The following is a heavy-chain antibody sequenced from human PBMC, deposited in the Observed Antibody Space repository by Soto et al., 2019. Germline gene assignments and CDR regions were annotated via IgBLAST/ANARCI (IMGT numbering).Heavy chain of an antibody. CDR2: IWYDGSNK. D-gene: IGHD2-15*01. J-gene: IGHJ6*02. CDR1: GFTFSSYG. CDR3: AKDEVLVEVVARDYYGMDV. Sequence: GGSLRLSCTASGFTFSSYGMHWVRQAPGKGLEWVAVIWYDGSNKYYADSVKGRFTISRDNSKNSLYLQMNSLRAEDTAVYYCAKDEVLVEVVARDYYGMDVWGQGTTVTVSS. V-gene: IGHV3-30*02.